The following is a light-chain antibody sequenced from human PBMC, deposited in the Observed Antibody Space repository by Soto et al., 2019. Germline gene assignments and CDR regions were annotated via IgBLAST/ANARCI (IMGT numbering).Light chain of an antibody. CDR2: GAS. V-gene: IGKV3-15*01. CDR1: QSVSSN. Sequence: EIVMTQSPATLSVSPGERATLSCRASQSVSSNLAWYQQKPGQAPRLLIYGASTRATGIPARFSGSGSGTEFTLAISSLQXXDXXXXXXQQYDNWPPLTFGGGTKVXIK. J-gene: IGKJ4*01. CDR3: QQYDNWPPLT.